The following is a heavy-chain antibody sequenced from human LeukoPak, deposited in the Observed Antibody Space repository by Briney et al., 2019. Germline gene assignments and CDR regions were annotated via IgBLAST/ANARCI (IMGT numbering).Heavy chain of an antibody. CDR1: GGTFSSYA. Sequence: WASVKVSCKASGGTFSSYAISWVRQAPGQGLEWMGGIIPIFGTANYAQKFQGRVTITTDESTSTAYMELSSLRSEDTAVYYCARDGAERPHYMDVWGKGTTVTVSS. J-gene: IGHJ6*03. CDR3: ARDGAERPHYMDV. D-gene: IGHD1-1*01. V-gene: IGHV1-69*05. CDR2: IIPIFGTA.